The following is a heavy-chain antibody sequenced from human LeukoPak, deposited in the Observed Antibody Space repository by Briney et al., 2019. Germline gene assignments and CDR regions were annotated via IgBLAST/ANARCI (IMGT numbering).Heavy chain of an antibody. Sequence: GGSLRLSCAASGFTFSSYAMSWFRQAPGKGLEWVSAISGSGGSTYYADSVKGRFTISRDNSKNTLYLQMNSLRAEDMAVYYCAKFIHYLLDAFDIWGQGTMVTVSS. V-gene: IGHV3-23*01. J-gene: IGHJ3*02. CDR3: AKFIHYLLDAFDI. CDR1: GFTFSSYA. CDR2: ISGSGGST. D-gene: IGHD2/OR15-2a*01.